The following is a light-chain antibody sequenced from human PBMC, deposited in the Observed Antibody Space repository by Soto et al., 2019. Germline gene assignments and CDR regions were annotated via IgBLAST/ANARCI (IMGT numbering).Light chain of an antibody. Sequence: EVVMTQSPATLSVSPGNTVTLSSRANQTITSNLAWYQQKPGQAPRLLIYGASIRATGIPVRFSGSGSGTEFTLTISSLQSEDFAVYYCQHYNNWIASFGGGTKVDNK. J-gene: IGKJ4*01. CDR2: GAS. CDR3: QHYNNWIAS. V-gene: IGKV3-15*01. CDR1: QTITSN.